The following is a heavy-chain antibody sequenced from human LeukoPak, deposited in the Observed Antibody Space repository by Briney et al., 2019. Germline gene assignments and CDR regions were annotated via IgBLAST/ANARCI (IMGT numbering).Heavy chain of an antibody. V-gene: IGHV3-23*01. CDR2: ISATGDST. CDR3: AKDSRVVVVPATIEY. CDR1: GFTFSNYW. D-gene: IGHD2-2*02. Sequence: QAGGSLRLSCAASGFTFSNYWMTWVRQAPGKGLEWVSTISATGDSTYYADSVKGRFTISRDNSKNTLYLQMNSLRVEDTAVYYCAKDSRVVVVPATIEYWGQGTLVTVSS. J-gene: IGHJ4*02.